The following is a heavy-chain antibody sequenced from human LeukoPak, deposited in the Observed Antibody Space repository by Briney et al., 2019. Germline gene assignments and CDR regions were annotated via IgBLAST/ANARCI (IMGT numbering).Heavy chain of an antibody. Sequence: GGSLRLSCAASGFTFSDYYMSWIRQAPGRGLEWVAVISADGIDKYYADSVKGRFTISRDNSKNTLYLQMSSLRAEDTAVYYCAKDKGREGDYWGQGNLVTVSS. CDR2: ISADGIDK. V-gene: IGHV3-30*18. J-gene: IGHJ4*02. CDR1: GFTFSDYY. CDR3: AKDKGREGDY.